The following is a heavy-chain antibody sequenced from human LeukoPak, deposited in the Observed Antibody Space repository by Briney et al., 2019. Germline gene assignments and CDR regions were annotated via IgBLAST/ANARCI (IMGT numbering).Heavy chain of an antibody. D-gene: IGHD2-15*01. CDR1: GFTFSSYS. CDR3: ARDDYCSGGSCATAFDY. CDR2: ISSSSSYI. Sequence: NSGGSLRLSCAASGFTFSSYSKKWVRQAPGKGLEWVSSISSSSSYIYYADSVKGRFTISRDNAKNSLYLQMNSLRAEDTAVYYCARDDYCSGGSCATAFDYWGQGTLVTVSS. J-gene: IGHJ4*02. V-gene: IGHV3-21*01.